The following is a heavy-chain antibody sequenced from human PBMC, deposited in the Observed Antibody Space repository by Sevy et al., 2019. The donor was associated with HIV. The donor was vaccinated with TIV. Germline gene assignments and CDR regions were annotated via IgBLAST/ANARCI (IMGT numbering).Heavy chain of an antibody. J-gene: IGHJ4*02. CDR1: GFTFSNYV. CDR3: AGIFGHLFDY. V-gene: IGHV3-23*01. CDR2: IGASGGGR. Sequence: GGSLRLSCATSGFTFSNYVMIWVRQPPGKGLEWVSAIGASGGGRYYADSVKGRFTISRDNSENTLYLQMNSLRAEDTAVYYCAGIFGHLFDYWGQGTLVTVSS. D-gene: IGHD3-3*01.